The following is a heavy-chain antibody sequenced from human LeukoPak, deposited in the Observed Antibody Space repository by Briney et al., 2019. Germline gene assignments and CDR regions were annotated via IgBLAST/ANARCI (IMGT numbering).Heavy chain of an antibody. CDR3: TRDLGSGSYYENDAFDI. V-gene: IGHV3-49*03. CDR1: GFTFGDYA. Sequence: GGSLRLSCTASGFTFGDYAMSWFRQAPGKGLEWVGFIRSKAYGGTTEYAASVKGRFTISRDDSKSIAYLQMNSLKTEDTAVYYCTRDLGSGSYYENDAFDIWGQGTMVTVSS. CDR2: IRSKAYGGTT. D-gene: IGHD1-26*01. J-gene: IGHJ3*02.